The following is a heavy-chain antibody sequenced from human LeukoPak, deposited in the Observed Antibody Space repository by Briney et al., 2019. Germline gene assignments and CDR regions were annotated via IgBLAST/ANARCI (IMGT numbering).Heavy chain of an antibody. J-gene: IGHJ4*02. CDR2: IIPIFGTA. V-gene: IGHV1-69*13. D-gene: IGHD2-2*02. CDR1: GGTFSSYA. Sequence: ASVKVSCKASGGTFSSYAIRWVRQAPGQGLEWMGGIIPIFGTANYAQKFQGRVTITADESTSTAYMELSSLRSEDTAVYYCARDGPCSSTSCYSIDYWGQGTLVTVSS. CDR3: ARDGPCSSTSCYSIDY.